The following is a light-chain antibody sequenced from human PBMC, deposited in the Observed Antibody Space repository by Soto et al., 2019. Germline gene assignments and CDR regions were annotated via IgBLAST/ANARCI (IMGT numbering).Light chain of an antibody. Sequence: QSVLTQPPSVSGAPGQRVTIPCTGNSSNLGAGYDVHWYQQLPGTAPKLVIYGNRNRPSGVSNRLSGSKSGNTASLTISGLQAEDEAVYYCCSYVGSSVWMFGGGTKLTVL. J-gene: IGLJ3*02. V-gene: IGLV1-40*01. CDR3: CSYVGSSVWM. CDR2: GNR. CDR1: SSNLGAGYD.